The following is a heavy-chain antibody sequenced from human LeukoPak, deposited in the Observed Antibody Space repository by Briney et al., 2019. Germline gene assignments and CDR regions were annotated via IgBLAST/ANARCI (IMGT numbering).Heavy chain of an antibody. CDR3: VSFYETY. V-gene: IGHV3-74*01. D-gene: IGHD2-2*01. CDR2: INSDGSWT. Sequence: GGSLRLSCAASGNYWMHWVRQASGKGLVWVSHINSDGSWTSYADSVRGRFTISKDNAKNTVYLQMNNLRAEDTAVYYCVSFYETYWGRGTLVTVSS. CDR1: GNYW. J-gene: IGHJ4*02.